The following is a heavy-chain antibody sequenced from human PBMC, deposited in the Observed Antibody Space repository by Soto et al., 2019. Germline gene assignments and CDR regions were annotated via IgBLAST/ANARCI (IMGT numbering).Heavy chain of an antibody. Sequence: SETLSLTCAVYGGSFSGYYWSWIRQPPGKGLEWIGEINHSGSTNYNPSLKSRVTISVDTSKNQFSLKLSSVTAADTAVYYCARDEMVRGVIPNWGQGTLVTVSS. CDR1: GGSFSGYY. D-gene: IGHD3-10*01. CDR2: INHSGST. J-gene: IGHJ4*02. V-gene: IGHV4-34*01. CDR3: ARDEMVRGVIPN.